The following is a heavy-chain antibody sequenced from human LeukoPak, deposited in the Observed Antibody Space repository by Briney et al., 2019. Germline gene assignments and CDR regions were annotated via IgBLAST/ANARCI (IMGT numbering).Heavy chain of an antibody. Sequence: GASVKVSCKASGGTFSNSEINWVRQAPGQGLEWVGRIIPILDIVNYAQKIQGRVTITADESTTTVFMELNSLTSEDTAVYYCARAPGDVGYYYYGLDVWGQGTTVTVSS. V-gene: IGHV1-69*04. J-gene: IGHJ6*02. CDR2: IIPILDIV. CDR1: GGTFSNSE. CDR3: ARAPGDVGYYYYGLDV. D-gene: IGHD3-10*01.